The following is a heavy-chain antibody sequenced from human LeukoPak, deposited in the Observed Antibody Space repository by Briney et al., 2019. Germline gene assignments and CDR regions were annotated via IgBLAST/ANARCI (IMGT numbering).Heavy chain of an antibody. CDR2: MNPNSGNT. CDR1: GYTFTSYD. V-gene: IGHV1-8*01. CDR3: ARVGYDILTGYNDAFDI. Sequence: ASVKVSCKASGYTFTSYDINWVRQATGQGLEWMGWMNPNSGNTGYAQEFQGRVTMTRNTSISTAYMELSSLRSEDTAVYYCARVGYDILTGYNDAFDIWGQGTMVTVSS. J-gene: IGHJ3*02. D-gene: IGHD3-9*01.